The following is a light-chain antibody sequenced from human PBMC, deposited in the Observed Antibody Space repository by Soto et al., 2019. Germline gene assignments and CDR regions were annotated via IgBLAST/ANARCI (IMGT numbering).Light chain of an antibody. V-gene: IGKV3-20*01. J-gene: IGKJ1*01. Sequence: EIVLTQSPGTLSWSPGERGTLSCRASQSVSSTYLAWYQHKLGQAPRLLIYGASSKASGIPDRFSGSGSGTDFTLTISRLEPEDFALYYCQQYGSSPRSFGQGTKVEVK. CDR2: GAS. CDR3: QQYGSSPRS. CDR1: QSVSSTY.